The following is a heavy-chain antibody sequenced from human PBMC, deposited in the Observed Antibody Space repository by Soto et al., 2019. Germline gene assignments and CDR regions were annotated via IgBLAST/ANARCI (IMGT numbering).Heavy chain of an antibody. V-gene: IGHV3-66*01. CDR3: ASVDVVATPGLRDW. CDR1: GFNVRSNY. D-gene: IGHD2-15*01. J-gene: IGHJ4*02. CDR2: IDSDGTT. Sequence: EMQLVESGGGLVLPGGSLRLSCVVSGFNVRSNYMNWVRQAPGKGLQWVSVIDSDGTTHYADSVKGRFTISRDDSKNTLFLQMTSLRVDDTAMYYCASVDVVATPGLRDWWGQGTLVTVSS.